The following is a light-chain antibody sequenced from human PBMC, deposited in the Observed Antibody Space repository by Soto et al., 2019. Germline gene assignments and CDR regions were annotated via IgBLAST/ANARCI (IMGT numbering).Light chain of an antibody. J-gene: IGKJ5*01. CDR2: KAS. CDR3: QQYNSYPTT. CDR1: QSISSW. Sequence: DIQMTQYPSTLSASVGDRVTITCRASQSISSWLAWYQQKPGKAPKLLIYKASSLESGVPSRFSGSGSGTEFTLTISSLQPDDFATYYCQQYNSYPTTFGQGTRLEI. V-gene: IGKV1-5*03.